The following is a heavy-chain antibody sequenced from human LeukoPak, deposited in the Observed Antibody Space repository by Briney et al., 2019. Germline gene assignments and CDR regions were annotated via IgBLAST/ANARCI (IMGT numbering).Heavy chain of an antibody. V-gene: IGHV1-3*01. CDR1: GYTFTNYA. CDR3: ARDPSYYGSGAFDI. Sequence: ASVKVSCKASGYTFTNYAMHWVRQAPGQRLEWMGWITAGNGNTKYSQKFQGRVTITRDTSASTAYMELSSLRSEDTAVYYCARDPSYYGSGAFDIWGQGTMVTVSS. D-gene: IGHD3-10*01. J-gene: IGHJ3*02. CDR2: ITAGNGNT.